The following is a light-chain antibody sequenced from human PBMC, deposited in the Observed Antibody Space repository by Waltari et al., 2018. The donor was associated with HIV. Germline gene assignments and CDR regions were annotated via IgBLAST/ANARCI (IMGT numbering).Light chain of an antibody. CDR2: GAS. V-gene: IGKV3-15*01. J-gene: IGKJ1*01. Sequence: SLSPGERATLSCRASQSVSSNLAWYQQKPGLAPRLLIYGASTRATGIPARFSGSGSGTDFTLTISSLQSEDFAVYYCQQYNNWASWTFGQGTNVEI. CDR3: QQYNNWASWT. CDR1: QSVSSN.